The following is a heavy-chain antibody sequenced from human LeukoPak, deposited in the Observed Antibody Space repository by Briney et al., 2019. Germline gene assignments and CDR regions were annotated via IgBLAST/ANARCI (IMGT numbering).Heavy chain of an antibody. CDR1: GESFSGYY. D-gene: IGHD3-3*01. J-gene: IGHJ4*02. CDR3: ARGLASGYPPIPFDY. CDR2: IIDTGST. V-gene: IGHV4-34*12. Sequence: SETLSLTCVVYGESFSGYYWTWIRQPPGKGLEWIGEIIDTGSTKYNSSLKSRVTISVGTSKNEFSLNLTSVTAADTAIYYCARGLASGYPPIPFDYWGQGTLVTVSS.